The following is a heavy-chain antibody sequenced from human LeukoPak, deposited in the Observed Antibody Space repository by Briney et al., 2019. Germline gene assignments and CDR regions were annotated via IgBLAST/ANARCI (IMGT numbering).Heavy chain of an antibody. CDR2: IKRKSDGGTA. V-gene: IGHV3-15*01. CDR3: TTVELWLGRALLF. D-gene: IGHD6-19*01. CDR1: GFTFSNAW. J-gene: IGHJ4*02. Sequence: PGGSLRLSCAASGFTFSNAWMSWVRQAPGKGLEWVGRIKRKSDGGTADYAAPVKGRFTISRDDSKNILFLQMNSLNTEDTAVYYCTTVELWLGRALLFWGQGTLVTVSS.